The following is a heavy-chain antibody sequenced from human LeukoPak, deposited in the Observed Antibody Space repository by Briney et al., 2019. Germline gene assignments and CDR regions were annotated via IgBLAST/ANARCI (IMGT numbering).Heavy chain of an antibody. CDR3: ARWTRAYYYDSDAFDI. J-gene: IGHJ3*02. Sequence: ASVKVSCKTSGYTFTGYYMHWVRQAPGQGLEWMGIINPSGGSTSYAQKFQGRVTMTRDMSTSTVYMELSSLRSEDTAVYYCARWTRAYYYDSDAFDIWGQGTMVTVSS. CDR2: INPSGGST. CDR1: GYTFTGYY. V-gene: IGHV1-46*01. D-gene: IGHD3-22*01.